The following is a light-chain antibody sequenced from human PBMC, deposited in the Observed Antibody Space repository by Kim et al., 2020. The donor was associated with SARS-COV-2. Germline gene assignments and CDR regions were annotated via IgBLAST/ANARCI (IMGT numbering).Light chain of an antibody. CDR1: QSVNNNF. CDR2: GTS. CDR3: QQRSNGPPLT. J-gene: IGKJ4*01. V-gene: IGKV3-11*01. Sequence: EIVLTQSPATLSLSPGERATLSCRASQSVNNNFLAWYQQKPGQAPRLLIYGTSRRATGIPYRFSGSGSATDFTLTISSLEPEDSAVYYCQQRSNGPPLTFGGGTKVEI.